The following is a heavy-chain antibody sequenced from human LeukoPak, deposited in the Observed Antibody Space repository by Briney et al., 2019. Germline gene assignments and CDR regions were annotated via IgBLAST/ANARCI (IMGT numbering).Heavy chain of an antibody. CDR3: ARDDLMMDTAMLPVNFDY. D-gene: IGHD5-18*01. J-gene: IGHJ4*02. Sequence: SETLSLTCTVSGGSISSYFWSWIRQPPGKGLEWIGRVYSSGSTDYNPSLKSRLSISVDTSKNQFSLKLSSVTAADTAVYYCARDDLMMDTAMLPVNFDYWGQGTLVTVSS. CDR2: VYSSGST. CDR1: GGSISSYF. V-gene: IGHV4-59*12.